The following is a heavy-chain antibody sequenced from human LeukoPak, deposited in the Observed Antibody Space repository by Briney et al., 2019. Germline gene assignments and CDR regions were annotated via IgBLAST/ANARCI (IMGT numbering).Heavy chain of an antibody. D-gene: IGHD2-2*01. V-gene: IGHV2-5*01. CDR2: IYWNDDK. CDR3: AHRLVGPAAMRNFYFDY. CDR1: GFSLSTSGVG. Sequence: KESGPTLVKPTQTLTLTCTFSGFSLSTSGVGVGWIRQPPGKALEWLALIYWNDDKRYSPSLKSRLTITKDTSKNQVVLTMTNIDPVDTATYYCAHRLVGPAAMRNFYFDYWGQGTLVTVSS. J-gene: IGHJ4*02.